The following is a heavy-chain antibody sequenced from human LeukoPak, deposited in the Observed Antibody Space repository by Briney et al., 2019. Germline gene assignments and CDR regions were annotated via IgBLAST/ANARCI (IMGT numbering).Heavy chain of an antibody. CDR1: GDSISSRNW. Sequence: SETLSLTCSVSGDSISSRNWWTWVRQTPEKGLEWIGEIYHTGSTNYNPSVESRVTISIDKSKYQFSLILNSVTAADTAPYYCARGMWFDTLFSAFDVWGQGTMVSVSS. J-gene: IGHJ3*01. D-gene: IGHD3-10*01. CDR2: IYHTGST. V-gene: IGHV4-4*02. CDR3: ARGMWFDTLFSAFDV.